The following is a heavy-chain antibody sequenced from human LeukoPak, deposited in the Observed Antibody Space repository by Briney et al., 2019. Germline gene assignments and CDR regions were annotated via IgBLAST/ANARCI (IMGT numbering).Heavy chain of an antibody. Sequence: ASVKVSCKASGYTFTSYYMHWVRQAPGQGLEWMGIINPSGGSTSYAQKFQGRVTMTRDTSTSTVYMELSSLRSEDTAVYYCARDNRVFSDTSCYGGGGGDYWGQGTLVTVSS. CDR2: INPSGGST. CDR3: ARDNRVFSDTSCYGGGGGDY. CDR1: GYTFTSYY. D-gene: IGHD2-2*01. V-gene: IGHV1-46*01. J-gene: IGHJ4*02.